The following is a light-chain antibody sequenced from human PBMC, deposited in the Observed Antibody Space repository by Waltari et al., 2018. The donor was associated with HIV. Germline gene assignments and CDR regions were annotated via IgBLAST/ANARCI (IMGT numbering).Light chain of an antibody. CDR3: QQYGSSPPYT. J-gene: IGKJ2*01. CDR1: QSVSSSY. Sequence: IVFTQSPAPLSLSPGERATLSCRASQSVSSSYLAWYQQKPGQAPRLLIYGASSRATGIPDRFSGSGSGTDFTLTISRLEPEDFAVYYCQQYGSSPPYTFGQGTKLEIK. V-gene: IGKV3-20*01. CDR2: GAS.